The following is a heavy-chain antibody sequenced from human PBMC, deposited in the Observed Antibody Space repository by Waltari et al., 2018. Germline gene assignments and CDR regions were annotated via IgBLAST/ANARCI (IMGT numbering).Heavy chain of an antibody. CDR3: ARLSDPNKYYYGMDV. Sequence: VQLVQSGGGLIPPGGSLRLYCSASGPRVIDPSRSWVRQGPGKGLEWVSVIYRGGSIKYGDSVKGRFTLSRDNSKNTLFLQMNSLRSEDTAVYYCARLSDPNKYYYGMDVWGQGTTVTVSS. CDR1: GPRVIDPS. J-gene: IGHJ6*02. V-gene: IGHV3-53*01. CDR2: IYRGGSI. D-gene: IGHD3-16*02.